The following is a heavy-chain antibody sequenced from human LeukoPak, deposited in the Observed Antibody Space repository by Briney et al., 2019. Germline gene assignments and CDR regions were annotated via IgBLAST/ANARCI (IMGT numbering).Heavy chain of an antibody. CDR2: IYTTGTT. D-gene: IGHD3-10*01. V-gene: IGHV4-4*09. CDR3: ARRGLYASGSFDC. J-gene: IGHJ4*02. Sequence: SETLSLTCTVSGGSISSYYWSWIRQPPGKGLEWIGYIYTTGTTTYNSSLKSRVTISVDTSKNQFSLNLSSVIAADTAVYFCARRGLYASGSFDCWGQGTLVTVSS. CDR1: GGSISSYY.